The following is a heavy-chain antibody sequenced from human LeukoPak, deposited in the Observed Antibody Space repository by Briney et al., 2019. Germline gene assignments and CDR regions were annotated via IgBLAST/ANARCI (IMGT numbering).Heavy chain of an antibody. CDR3: ARGRVGAARRNYYYYYMDV. V-gene: IGHV4-38-2*01. CDR1: GYSISSGYY. D-gene: IGHD6-13*01. J-gene: IGHJ6*03. Sequence: PSETLSLTCAVSGYSISSGYYWGWIRQPPGKGLEWIGEINHSGSTNYNPSLKSRVTISVDTSKNQFSLKLSSVTAADTAVYYCARGRVGAARRNYYYYYMDVWGKGTTVTVSS. CDR2: INHSGST.